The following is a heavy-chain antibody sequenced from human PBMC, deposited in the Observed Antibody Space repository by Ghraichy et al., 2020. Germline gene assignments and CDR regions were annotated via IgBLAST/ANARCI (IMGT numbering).Heavy chain of an antibody. CDR1: GFTFSSYS. J-gene: IGHJ6*02. D-gene: IGHD6-19*01. CDR3: ARDDQAGTLYYYGMDV. V-gene: IGHV3-21*01. CDR2: ISSSSSYI. Sequence: GESLNISCAASGFTFSSYSMNWVRQAPGKGLEWVSSISSSSSYIYYADSVKGRFTISRDNAKNSLYLQMNSLRVEDTAVYYCARDDQAGTLYYYGMDVWGQGTTVTVSS.